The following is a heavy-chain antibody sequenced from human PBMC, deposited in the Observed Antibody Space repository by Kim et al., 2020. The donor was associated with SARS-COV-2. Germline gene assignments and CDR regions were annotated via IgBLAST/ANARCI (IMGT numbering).Heavy chain of an antibody. J-gene: IGHJ5*02. Sequence: SETLSLTCTVSGGSISSSSYYWGWIRQPPGKGLEWIGSIYYSGSTYYNPSLKSRVTISVDTSKNQFSLKLSSVTAADTAVYYCAIHLRGRSGGSSTTYNWFDPWGQGTLVTVSS. CDR1: GGSISSSSYY. CDR3: AIHLRGRSGGSSTTYNWFDP. D-gene: IGHD2-15*01. CDR2: IYYSGST. V-gene: IGHV4-39*01.